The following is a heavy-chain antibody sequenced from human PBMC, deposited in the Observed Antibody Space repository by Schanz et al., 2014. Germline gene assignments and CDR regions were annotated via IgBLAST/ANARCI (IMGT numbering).Heavy chain of an antibody. CDR3: ATLDYADSVS. CDR1: GYSFTPFP. Sequence: QVQLVQSWAEVKGPGASVKVSCKASGYSFTPFPIHWVRQAPGQRLEWMGWINAGTGNTEYSQKFQGRVTITADRSTSTAYMELSSLRSDDTAVYYCATLDYADSVSWGQGTLVTVSS. CDR2: INAGTGNT. V-gene: IGHV1-3*01. D-gene: IGHD4-17*01. J-gene: IGHJ5*02.